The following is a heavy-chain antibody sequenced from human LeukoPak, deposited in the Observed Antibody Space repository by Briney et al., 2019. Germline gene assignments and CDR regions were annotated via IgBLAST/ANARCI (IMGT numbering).Heavy chain of an antibody. CDR3: TKEDPRFDP. V-gene: IGHV3-23*01. CDR1: GFTFSSYA. CDR2: ISGSGASA. Sequence: GGSLRLSCAASGFTFSSYAMSWVRQAPGKGLEWLSAISGSGASAHYADSVRGRFTISRDNSKSTLYLQMNSLRADDTAVYYCTKEDPRFDPWGQGTLVTVSS. J-gene: IGHJ5*02.